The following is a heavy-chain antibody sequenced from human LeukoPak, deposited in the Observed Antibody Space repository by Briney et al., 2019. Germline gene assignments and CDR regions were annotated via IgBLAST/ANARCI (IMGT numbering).Heavy chain of an antibody. Sequence: PSETLSLTCTVSGGSTSSTTYYWGWIRQPPGKDLEWIGSIYYSGSTYYTPSLKSRVTISVDTPKNQFSLKLSSVTAADTAVYYCARELVGLTTRHFDYWGQGTLVTVSS. CDR3: ARELVGLTTRHFDY. V-gene: IGHV4-39*07. CDR2: IYYSGST. D-gene: IGHD1-26*01. CDR1: GGSTSSTTYY. J-gene: IGHJ4*02.